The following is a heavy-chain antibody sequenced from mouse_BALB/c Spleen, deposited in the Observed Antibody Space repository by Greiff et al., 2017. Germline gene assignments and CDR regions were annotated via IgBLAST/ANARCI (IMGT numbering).Heavy chain of an antibody. V-gene: IGHV2-4-1*01. CDR2: IWSGGST. D-gene: IGHD1-1*01. CDR1: GFSLTSYG. CDR3: ARNWYYGSSGDAMDY. Sequence: QVQLQQSGPGLVQPSQSLSITCTVSGFSLTSYGVHWVRQSPGKGLEWLGVIWSGGSTDYNAAFISRLSISKDNSKSQVFFKMNSLQADDTAIYYCARNWYYGSSGDAMDYWGQGTSVTVSS. J-gene: IGHJ4*01.